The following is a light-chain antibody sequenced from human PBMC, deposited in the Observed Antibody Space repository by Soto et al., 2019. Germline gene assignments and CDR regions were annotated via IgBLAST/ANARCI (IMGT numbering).Light chain of an antibody. CDR1: SSNIGAGYD. CDR3: KSYDTTLSARYV. Sequence: QSVLTQPPSVSGAPGQRVTISFTGSSSNIGAGYDVHWYQQRPGTAPKLLIFGNINRPSGVPDRSSGSKSVTSASLAITGLQAEDECDYYCKSYDTTLSARYVFGTGTKVTVL. J-gene: IGLJ1*01. V-gene: IGLV1-40*01. CDR2: GNI.